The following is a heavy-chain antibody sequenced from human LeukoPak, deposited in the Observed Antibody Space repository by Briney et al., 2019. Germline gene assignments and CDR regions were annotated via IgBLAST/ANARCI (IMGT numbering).Heavy chain of an antibody. V-gene: IGHV5-51*01. CDR3: ARESNSGYDSRYAFDI. D-gene: IGHD5-12*01. CDR1: GYSFTSYW. CDR2: IYPGDSDT. Sequence: GESLKISCKGSGYSFTSYWIGWVRQMPGKGLEWMGIIYPGDSDTRYSPSFQGQVTISADKSISTAYLQWSSLKASDTGMYYCARESNSGYDSRYAFDIWGQGTMVTVSS. J-gene: IGHJ3*02.